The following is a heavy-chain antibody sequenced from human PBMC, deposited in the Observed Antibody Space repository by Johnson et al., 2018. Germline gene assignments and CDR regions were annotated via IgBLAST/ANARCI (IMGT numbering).Heavy chain of an antibody. V-gene: IGHV3-30*03. D-gene: IGHD2-15*01. J-gene: IGHJ3*02. CDR3: ARDHGSGGSGEGAFDI. CDR2: ISYDGSTK. CDR1: GFTFSSYG. Sequence: VQLVESGGGVVQPGRSLRLSCAASGFTFSSYGMHWVRQAPGKGLEWVAVISYDGSTKYYADSVKGRFTISRDNSKNTLYLQMNSRGAEDAAVYYCARDHGSGGSGEGAFDIWGQGTMVTVSS.